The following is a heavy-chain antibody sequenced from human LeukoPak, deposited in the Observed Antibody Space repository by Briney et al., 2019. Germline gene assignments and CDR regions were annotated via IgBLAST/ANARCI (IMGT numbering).Heavy chain of an antibody. J-gene: IGHJ4*02. Sequence: PGGSLRLSCAASGFTFSSYTMYWVRQAPGKGLEWVSAISASGTSTYYAVSVKGRFTISRDNSKNTLYLQMNSLRDEDTVVYYCAADRVWAFEHWGQGALVAVSS. CDR3: AADRVWAFEH. CDR1: GFTFSSYT. CDR2: ISASGTST. V-gene: IGHV3-23*01. D-gene: IGHD5/OR15-5a*01.